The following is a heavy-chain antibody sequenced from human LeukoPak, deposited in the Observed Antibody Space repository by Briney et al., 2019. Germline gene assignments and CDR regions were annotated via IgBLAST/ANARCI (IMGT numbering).Heavy chain of an antibody. J-gene: IGHJ4*02. CDR3: ATVPYGSGSYYSDY. V-gene: IGHV3-64*01. CDR1: GFTFSSYA. CDR2: ISSNGGST. Sequence: AGGSLRLSCAASGFTFSSYAMHWVRQAPGKGLEYVSAISSNGGSTYYANSVKGRFTISRDNSKNTLYLQMGSLRAEDMAVYYCATVPYGSGSYYSDYWGQGTLVTVSS. D-gene: IGHD3-10*01.